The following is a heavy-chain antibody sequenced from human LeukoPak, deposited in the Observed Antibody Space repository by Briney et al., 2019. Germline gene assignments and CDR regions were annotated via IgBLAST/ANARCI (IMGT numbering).Heavy chain of an antibody. V-gene: IGHV4-34*01. J-gene: IGHJ5*02. CDR3: ARAMYYYGSGSYSFDP. D-gene: IGHD3-10*01. CDR2: INHSGST. CDR1: GGSISSYY. Sequence: KTSETLSLTCTVSGGSISSYYWSWIRQPPGKGLEWIGEINHSGSTNYNPSLKSRVTISVDTSKNQFSLKLSSVTAADTAVYYCARAMYYYGSGSYSFDPWGQGTLVTVSS.